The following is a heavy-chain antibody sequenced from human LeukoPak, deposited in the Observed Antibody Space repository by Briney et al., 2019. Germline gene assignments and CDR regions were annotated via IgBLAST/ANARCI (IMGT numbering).Heavy chain of an antibody. CDR2: IYYSETT. V-gene: IGHV4-39*01. Sequence: PSETLSLTCTVSGGSISSSLYYWDWIRQPPGKGLVWFGSIYYSETTYDNPSLRSRVSISIDTSKNQFSLKLSSVTAADTAVYYCARQRADYFYYYMDVWGKGTTVTVSS. J-gene: IGHJ6*03. CDR3: ARQRADYFYYYMDV. CDR1: GGSISSSLYY.